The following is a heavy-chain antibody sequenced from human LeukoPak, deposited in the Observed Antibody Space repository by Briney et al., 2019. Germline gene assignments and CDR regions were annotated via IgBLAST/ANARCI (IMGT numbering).Heavy chain of an antibody. CDR2: INPNSGGT. CDR3: ATADDCSSTSCPLDAFDI. Sequence: GASVKVSCKASGYTFTSYGISWVRQAPGQGLEWMGWINPNSGGTNYAQKFQGWVTMTRDTSISTAYMELSSLRSEDTAVYYCATADDCSSTSCPLDAFDIWGQGTMVTVSS. J-gene: IGHJ3*02. D-gene: IGHD2-2*01. V-gene: IGHV1-2*04. CDR1: GYTFTSYG.